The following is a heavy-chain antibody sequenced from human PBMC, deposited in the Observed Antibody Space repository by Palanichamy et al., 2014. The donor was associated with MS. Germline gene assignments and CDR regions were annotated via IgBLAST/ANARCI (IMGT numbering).Heavy chain of an antibody. CDR2: INPNGGGT. J-gene: IGHJ4*02. V-gene: IGHV1-2*02. CDR3: AAIFGVVNHFDY. CDR1: GYTFTGYY. D-gene: IGHD3-3*01. Sequence: QVQLVQSGAEVKKPGASVKVSCKASGYTFTGYYMHWVRQAPGQGLEWMGWINPNGGGTNYAQKFQGRVTMTRDTSISTAYMELSRLRSDDTAVYYCAAIFGVVNHFDYWGQGTLVTVSS.